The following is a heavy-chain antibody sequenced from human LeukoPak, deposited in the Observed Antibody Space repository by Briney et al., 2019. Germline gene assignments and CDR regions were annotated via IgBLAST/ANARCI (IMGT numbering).Heavy chain of an antibody. J-gene: IGHJ4*02. D-gene: IGHD1-7*01. Sequence: GGSLRLSCAGSGFFFSSYWMSWVRQAPGKGLEWVANIKRDGSEKSYVDSVKGRFTISRDNAKNSLYLQMNSLRAEDTAVYYCARDWGYNWNYYFDYWGQGTLVTVSS. CDR3: ARDWGYNWNYYFDY. CDR1: GFFFSSYW. V-gene: IGHV3-7*01. CDR2: IKRDGSEK.